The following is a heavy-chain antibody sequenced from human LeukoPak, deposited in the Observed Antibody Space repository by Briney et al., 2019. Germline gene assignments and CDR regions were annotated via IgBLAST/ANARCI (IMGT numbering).Heavy chain of an antibody. CDR2: INPNSGGT. Sequence: GASVKVSCKASGYTFTGYYMHWVRQAPGQGLEWMGWINPNSGGTNYAQKFQGRVTMTRDTSISTAYMELSRLRSDDTAVYYCARDRDTYYYDSSGYYTAPDAFDIWGQGTMVTVSS. D-gene: IGHD3-22*01. CDR3: ARDRDTYYYDSSGYYTAPDAFDI. J-gene: IGHJ3*02. CDR1: GYTFTGYY. V-gene: IGHV1-2*02.